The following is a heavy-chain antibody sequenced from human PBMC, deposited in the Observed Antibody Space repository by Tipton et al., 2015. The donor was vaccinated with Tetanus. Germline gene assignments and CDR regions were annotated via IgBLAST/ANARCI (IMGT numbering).Heavy chain of an antibody. CDR1: GDSVSRDGPT. D-gene: IGHD4-11*01. V-gene: IGHV6-1*01. CDR2: TYYRSQWTT. J-gene: IGHJ5*01. CDR3: ARDPPSCYSCLRS. Sequence: GLVKPSQTLSLTCVISGDSVSRDGPTWNWIRQSPSRGLEWLGRTYYRSQWTTDYAVSVRGRITINPDTSKNLFSLELRSVTRGDPADYYCARDPPSCYSCLRSWGQGTLITVSS.